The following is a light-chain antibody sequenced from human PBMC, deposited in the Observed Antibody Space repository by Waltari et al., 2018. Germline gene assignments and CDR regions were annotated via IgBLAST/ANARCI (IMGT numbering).Light chain of an antibody. V-gene: IGKV3-15*01. CDR2: GAS. CDR3: QQYNNRRT. Sequence: EIVMTQSPVTLSVSPGERATLSCRASQRVGTDLAWYQQKPGQAPRLLIYGASTRVTGIPARFSGSGSGTQFTLTISSLQSEDFAVYYCQQYNNRRTFGQGTKVEI. CDR1: QRVGTD. J-gene: IGKJ1*01.